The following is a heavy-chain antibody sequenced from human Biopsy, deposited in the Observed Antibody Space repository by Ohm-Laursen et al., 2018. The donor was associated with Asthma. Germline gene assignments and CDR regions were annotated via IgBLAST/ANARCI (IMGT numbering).Heavy chain of an antibody. D-gene: IGHD7-27*01. CDR1: GGSMSSSSYY. V-gene: IGHV4-39*01. CDR2: ISYTGSA. CDR3: ARHWDWGSFFDY. J-gene: IGHJ4*02. Sequence: SDTLSLTCTVSGGSMSSSSYYWGWIRQPPGKGLEWMGSISYTGSAYHNPSLKSRVTISVDTSKNLLSLKLSSVTAADTAVCYCARHWDWGSFFDYWGQGTPVTVSS.